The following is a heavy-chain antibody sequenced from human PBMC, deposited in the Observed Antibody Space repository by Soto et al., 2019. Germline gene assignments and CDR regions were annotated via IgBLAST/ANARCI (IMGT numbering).Heavy chain of an antibody. Sequence: TSETLSLTCSVSGGSLRSYYWSWIRQPPGKGLEWIGYIYYSGTTNYNPSLKSRMTISVDTSKNQFSLKLSSVTAADTAVYYCAREASPYCSDDVCIGSYFDSWGQGTLVTVSS. V-gene: IGHV4-59*01. J-gene: IGHJ4*02. CDR3: AREASPYCSDDVCIGSYFDS. D-gene: IGHD2-15*01. CDR2: IYYSGTT. CDR1: GGSLRSYY.